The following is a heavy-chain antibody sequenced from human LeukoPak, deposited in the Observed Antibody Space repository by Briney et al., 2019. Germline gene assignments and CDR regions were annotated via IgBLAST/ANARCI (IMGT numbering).Heavy chain of an antibody. CDR2: ISYDGRNK. D-gene: IGHD4-17*01. CDR1: GFTFSSYA. V-gene: IGHV3-30*04. CDR3: ARLGTTVTTDYYYGMDV. J-gene: IGHJ6*02. Sequence: GGSLRLSCAASGFTFSSYAMHWVRQAPGKGLEWVAVISYDGRNKYYADSVKGRFTISRDNSKNTLYLQMNSLRAEDTAVYYCARLGTTVTTDYYYGMDVWGQGTTVTVSS.